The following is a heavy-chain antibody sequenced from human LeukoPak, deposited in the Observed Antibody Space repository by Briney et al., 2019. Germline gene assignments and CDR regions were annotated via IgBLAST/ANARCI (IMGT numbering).Heavy chain of an antibody. J-gene: IGHJ4*02. Sequence: SETLSLTCTVSGGSISSYYWSWVRQAPGKGLEWIGYIYYSGSTTYNPSLKSRVTISVDTSKNQFSLNLSSVTAADTAVYYCARAPPRGSYYRGYFDYWGQGTLVTVSS. CDR3: ARAPPRGSYYRGYFDY. D-gene: IGHD3-10*01. V-gene: IGHV4-59*01. CDR2: IYYSGST. CDR1: GGSISSYY.